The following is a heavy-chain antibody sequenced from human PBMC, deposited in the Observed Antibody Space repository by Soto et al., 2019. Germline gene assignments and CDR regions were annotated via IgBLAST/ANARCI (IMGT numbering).Heavy chain of an antibody. V-gene: IGHV1-8*01. CDR1: GYTFTSYD. D-gene: IGHD3-10*01. CDR2: MNPNSGNT. J-gene: IGHJ4*02. CDR3: ARAPMVRGVPTYYFDY. Sequence: ASVKVSCKASGYTFTSYDINWVRQATGQGLEWMGWMNPNSGNTGYAQKFQGRVTMTRNTSISTAYMELSSLRSEDTAVYYCARAPMVRGVPTYYFDYWGQGTLVTVSS.